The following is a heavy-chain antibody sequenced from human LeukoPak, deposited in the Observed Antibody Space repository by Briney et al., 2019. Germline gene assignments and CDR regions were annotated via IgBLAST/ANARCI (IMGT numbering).Heavy chain of an antibody. CDR3: ARERLGGYEFDS. V-gene: IGHV1-3*01. J-gene: IGHJ5*01. CDR1: GYTFTNYA. Sequence: GASEKVSCKASGYTFTNYAIHWVRQAPGQRLEWMGWINAGNGDTRCSQKFQGRVTITMDTSASTAYMELTSLRSEDTAVYYCARERLGGYEFDSWGQGTLVTVSS. D-gene: IGHD5-12*01. CDR2: INAGNGDT.